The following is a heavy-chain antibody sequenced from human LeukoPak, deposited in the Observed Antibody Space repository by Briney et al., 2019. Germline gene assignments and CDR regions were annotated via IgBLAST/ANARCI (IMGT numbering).Heavy chain of an antibody. J-gene: IGHJ5*01. CDR1: GFTFSSDA. D-gene: IGHD2-21*01. V-gene: IGHV3-23*01. CDR3: GKEGDVVAIDS. CDR2: VSTSGGST. Sequence: PGGSLRLSCAASGFTFSSDAMSWARQAPGKGLGWVSTVSTSGGSTYYAASVQGRFPISRDNSKNTLYLPMTRLRAADPAVYYCGKEGDVVAIDSWGQGNLVTVSS.